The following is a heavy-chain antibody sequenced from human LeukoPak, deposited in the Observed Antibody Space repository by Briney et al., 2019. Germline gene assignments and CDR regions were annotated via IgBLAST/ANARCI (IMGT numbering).Heavy chain of an antibody. CDR1: GYTFTGYY. V-gene: IGHV1-2*02. CDR3: ARSPDILTGENFDY. J-gene: IGHJ4*02. D-gene: IGHD3-9*01. CDR2: INLNSGGT. Sequence: ASVKVSCKASGYTFTGYYMHWVRQAPGQGLEWMGWINLNSGGTNDAQKFQDRGTMTRDTSISTAYMELSRLRSDDTVVYYRARSPDILTGENFDYWGQGTLVTVSS.